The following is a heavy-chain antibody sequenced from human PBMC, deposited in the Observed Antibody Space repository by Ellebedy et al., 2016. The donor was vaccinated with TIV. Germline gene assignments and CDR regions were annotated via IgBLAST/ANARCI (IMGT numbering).Heavy chain of an antibody. CDR3: ARGRRDGFNFGWYFDL. Sequence: GESLKISCVASGFNFNSYWMSWVRQAPGKGMEWVADIKQDGSERNYVDSVKGRFTIARDNAKNSVNLQMNSLRAEDTAVYHCARGRRDGFNFGWYFDLWGRGTLVTVSS. D-gene: IGHD5-24*01. CDR1: GFNFNSYW. CDR2: IKQDGSER. J-gene: IGHJ2*01. V-gene: IGHV3-7*03.